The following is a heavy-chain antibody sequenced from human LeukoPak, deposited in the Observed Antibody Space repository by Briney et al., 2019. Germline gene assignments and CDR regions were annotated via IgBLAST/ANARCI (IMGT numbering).Heavy chain of an antibody. V-gene: IGHV4-59*12. CDR3: ARGGGYDFWSGYGDFDY. Sequence: SETLSLTCTVSGGSISSYYWSWIRQPPGKGLEWIGYIYYSGSTKYNPSLKSRVTISVDTSKNQFSLKLSSVTAADTAVYYCARGGGYDFWSGYGDFDYWGQGTLVTVSS. D-gene: IGHD3-3*01. CDR2: IYYSGST. CDR1: GGSISSYY. J-gene: IGHJ4*02.